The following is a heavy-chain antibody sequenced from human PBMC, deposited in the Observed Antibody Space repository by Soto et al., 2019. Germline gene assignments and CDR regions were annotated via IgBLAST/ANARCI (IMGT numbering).Heavy chain of an antibody. Sequence: ASVKVSCKASGFSFTGYYIHWLRQAPGQGLEWMGWINAHSGGTEYAQKFQGRVTLTRDTSIATAYLTLTSLTSDDTALYYCAKDLTRQLAYWLDPWGQGTQVPVSS. J-gene: IGHJ5*02. CDR3: AKDLTRQLAYWLDP. CDR2: INAHSGGT. V-gene: IGHV1-2*02. CDR1: GFSFTGYY. D-gene: IGHD6-6*01.